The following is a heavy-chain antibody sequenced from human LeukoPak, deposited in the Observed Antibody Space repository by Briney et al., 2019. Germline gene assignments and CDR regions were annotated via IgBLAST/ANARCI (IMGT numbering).Heavy chain of an antibody. CDR1: GYTFSGYY. Sequence: ASVKVSCEASGYTFSGYYMHWVRQAPGQGLEWMGWINPYSGDTHYAQTFQGRVTVTRDTSISTVYMELSSLRSEDTAVYYCARGVYDFWSGHYPYCYYYYMDVWGKGTTVTVSS. J-gene: IGHJ6*03. D-gene: IGHD3-3*01. CDR3: ARGVYDFWSGHYPYCYYYYMDV. CDR2: INPYSGDT. V-gene: IGHV1-2*02.